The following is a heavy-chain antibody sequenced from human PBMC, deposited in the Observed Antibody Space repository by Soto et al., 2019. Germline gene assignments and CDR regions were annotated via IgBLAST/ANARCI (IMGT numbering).Heavy chain of an antibody. V-gene: IGHV3-21*01. J-gene: IGHJ6*02. CDR2: ISSSSSYI. CDR1: GFTFSSYS. CDR3: GIEEITWGGYYYYGMDV. Sequence: EVQLVESGGGLVKPGGSLRLSCAASGFTFSSYSMNWVRQAPGKGLEWVSSISSSSSYIYYADSVKGRFTISRDNAKTSLDLQMNSRIEEDTAVYSCGIEEITWGGYYYYGMDVWSQGTTGAV. D-gene: IGHD1-20*01.